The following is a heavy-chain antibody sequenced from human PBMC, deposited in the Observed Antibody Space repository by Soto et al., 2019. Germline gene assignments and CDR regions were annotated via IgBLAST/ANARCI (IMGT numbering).Heavy chain of an antibody. J-gene: IGHJ4*02. CDR1: GDTFTSYG. V-gene: IGHV1-18*01. CDR3: ARGTIFGLVSFDY. CDR2: ISGYNGNT. Sequence: ASVKVSCKASGDTFTSYGINWVRQAPGQGLEWMGWISGYNGNTDYAQNFQVRVTMTIDTSTSTAYMELRSLRSDDTAVYYCARGTIFGLVSFDYWGQGTLVTAPQ. D-gene: IGHD3-3*02.